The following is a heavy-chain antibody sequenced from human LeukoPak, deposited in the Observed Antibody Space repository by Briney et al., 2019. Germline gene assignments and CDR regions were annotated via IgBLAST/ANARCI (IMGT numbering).Heavy chain of an antibody. CDR2: INFSDGRT. V-gene: IGHV3-23*05. Sequence: GGSLRLSCAASVTFSNAWMNWVRQAPGKGLELVSTINFSDGRTYYADSVKGRFTISRDNPENTLYLEMNGLRAEDTAVYYCAKGTRDGYTYIGFWGQGTLVTVSS. D-gene: IGHD5-24*01. CDR1: VTFSNAW. J-gene: IGHJ4*02. CDR3: AKGTRDGYTYIGF.